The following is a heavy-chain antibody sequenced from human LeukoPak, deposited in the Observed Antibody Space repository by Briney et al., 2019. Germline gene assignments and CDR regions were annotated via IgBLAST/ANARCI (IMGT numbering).Heavy chain of an antibody. CDR1: GFTFSTSW. CDR2: IKEDGSEK. Sequence: GGSLRLSCAASGFTFSTSWMSWVRQAPGKGLEWVANIKEDGSEKYYVDSVKGRFAISRDNAKNSLYLQMNSLRAEDSSVYYCARPTTVTTISADAFDIWGQGTMVTVSS. CDR3: ARPTTVTTISADAFDI. D-gene: IGHD4-17*01. J-gene: IGHJ3*02. V-gene: IGHV3-7*01.